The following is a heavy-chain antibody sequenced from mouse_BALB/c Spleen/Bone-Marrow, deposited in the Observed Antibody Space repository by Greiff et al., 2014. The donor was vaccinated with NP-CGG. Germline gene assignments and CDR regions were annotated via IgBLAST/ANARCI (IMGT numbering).Heavy chain of an antibody. V-gene: IGHV5-9-4*01. CDR2: ISSGGSYT. D-gene: IGHD2-14*01. CDR1: GFTFSSYA. J-gene: IGHJ2*01. CDR3: ARDYRYDY. Sequence: EVQLQQSGGGLVKPGGSLKLSCAASGFTFSSYAVSWVRQSPEKRLEWVAEISSGGSYTYYPDTVTGRFTISRDNAKNTLYLEMSSLRSEDTAMYYCARDYRYDYWGQGTTLTVSS.